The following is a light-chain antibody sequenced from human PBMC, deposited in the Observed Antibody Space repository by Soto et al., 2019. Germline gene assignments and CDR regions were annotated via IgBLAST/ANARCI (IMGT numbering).Light chain of an antibody. J-gene: IGLJ3*02. Sequence: QSVLTQSPSASASLGASVKLTCTLSSRHNSYAIAWHQQQPEKGPRSLMKVNSDGSHSKGDGIPDRFSGSSSGAERYLTIASLQSEDEADYYCQTWSTDIRVFGGGTKLTVL. CDR2: VNSDGSH. CDR3: QTWSTDIRV. CDR1: SRHNSYA. V-gene: IGLV4-69*01.